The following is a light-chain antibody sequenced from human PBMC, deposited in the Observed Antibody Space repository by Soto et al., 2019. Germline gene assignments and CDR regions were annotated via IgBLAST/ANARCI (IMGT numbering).Light chain of an antibody. CDR1: QSVSSN. CDR2: DAS. J-gene: IGKJ1*01. CDR3: QQYGSSPWT. V-gene: IGKV3-20*01. Sequence: EIVLTQSPGTLSVSPGERATLSCRASQSVSSNLAWYQQKPGQAPRLLIYDASSRATGIPDRFSGSGSGTDFTLTISRLEPEDFAVYYCQQYGSSPWTFGQGTKVDIK.